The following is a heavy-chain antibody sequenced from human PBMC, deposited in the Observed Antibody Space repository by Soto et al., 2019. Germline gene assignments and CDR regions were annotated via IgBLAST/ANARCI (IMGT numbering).Heavy chain of an antibody. CDR2: ISRNGGST. D-gene: IGHD3-16*01. Sequence: EVQLVESGGGLVQPGGSLRLSCAASGFTFSSYAMHWVRQAPGKGLEYVSTISRNGGSTYYANSVKGRFTISRDNSKNTLYLQMGSLRAEDMAVYYCASEGGSYYFDYWGQGTLVTVSS. CDR1: GFTFSSYA. CDR3: ASEGGSYYFDY. V-gene: IGHV3-64*01. J-gene: IGHJ4*02.